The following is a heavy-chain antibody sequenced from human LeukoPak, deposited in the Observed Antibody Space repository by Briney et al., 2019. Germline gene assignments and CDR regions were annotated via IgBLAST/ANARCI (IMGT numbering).Heavy chain of an antibody. CDR2: MFTNGDT. Sequence: GGSPRLSCAASGFTVSSNYMSWVRQAPGKGLEWVSVMFTNGDTNYADSVKGRFTISRDSFKNTLYLQMSSLRAEDTAVYFCARRHYDRTGYYYVDWGQGTLVTVSS. V-gene: IGHV3-66*04. D-gene: IGHD3-22*01. CDR3: ARRHYDRTGYYYVD. J-gene: IGHJ4*02. CDR1: GFTVSSNY.